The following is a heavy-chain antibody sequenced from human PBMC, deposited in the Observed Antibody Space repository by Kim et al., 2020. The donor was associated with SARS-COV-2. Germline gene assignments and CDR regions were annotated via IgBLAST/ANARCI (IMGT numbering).Heavy chain of an antibody. Sequence: PGKGLEWVSYISSSSNYTDDADSVKGRFTISRDTAKNSLSLQMNRLRVEDTAVYYGARWTQQLGAFDYWGQGTLVSVSS. D-gene: IGHD6-13*01. J-gene: IGHJ4*02. CDR3: ARWTQQLGAFDY. CDR2: ISSSSNYT. V-gene: IGHV3-11*06.